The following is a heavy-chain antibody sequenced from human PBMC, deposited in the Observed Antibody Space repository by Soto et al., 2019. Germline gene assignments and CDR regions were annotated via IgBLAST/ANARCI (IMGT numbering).Heavy chain of an antibody. D-gene: IGHD6-13*01. Sequence: EVQLEESGGDLVQPGGSLRLSCAASGFTLSAYWMTWVRQAPGKGLEWVANISRDGSEKSYLDSVRGRFTISRDNVVNTLYLQMDSLRADDTALYYCARDVSPGSSSLYLDAFDIWGQGTMVTVSS. CDR1: GFTLSAYW. J-gene: IGHJ3*02. CDR2: ISRDGSEK. CDR3: ARDVSPGSSSLYLDAFDI. V-gene: IGHV3-7*05.